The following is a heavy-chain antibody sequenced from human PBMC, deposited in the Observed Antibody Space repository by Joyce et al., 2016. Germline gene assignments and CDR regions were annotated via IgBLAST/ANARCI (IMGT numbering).Heavy chain of an antibody. Sequence: QVQLQQWGGGLLKPSETLSLTCAVYGGSFSGYFWSWIRQPPGKGLEWIGEVNHSGSTSYDESLKSRVTISVDTSKNQLSLNLTSVTAADTAVYFCARGLVVTGTRVRGYNYGYSSCGQGTLVTVSS. CDR1: GGSFSGYF. D-gene: IGHD5-18*01. V-gene: IGHV4-34*02. CDR3: ARGLVVTGTRVRGYNYGYSS. CDR2: VNHSGST. J-gene: IGHJ5*02.